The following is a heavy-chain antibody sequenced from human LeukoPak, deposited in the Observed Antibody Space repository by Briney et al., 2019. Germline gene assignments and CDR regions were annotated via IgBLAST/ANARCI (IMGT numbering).Heavy chain of an antibody. CDR3: ASFLGPGRGLSSGYEMMWSAFDI. CDR2: IYTSGST. V-gene: IGHV4-4*08. Sequence: SETLSLTCSVSGGSITTYYWNWVRQPPGKGLEWIGRIYTSGSTNYNPSLKSRVTISVDTSKNQFSLKLSSVTAADTAVYYCASFLGPGRGLSSGYEMMWSAFDIWGQGTMVTVSS. CDR1: GGSITTYY. J-gene: IGHJ3*02. D-gene: IGHD3-22*01.